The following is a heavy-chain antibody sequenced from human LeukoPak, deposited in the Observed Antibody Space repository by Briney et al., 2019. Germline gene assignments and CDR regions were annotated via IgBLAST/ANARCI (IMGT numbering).Heavy chain of an antibody. CDR3: ARDGSPTYYDSSGYALNFDY. J-gene: IGHJ4*02. V-gene: IGHV3-21*06. CDR2: ISSSSSYI. CDR1: GFTFSSYS. D-gene: IGHD3-22*01. Sequence: PGGSLRLSCAASGFTFSSYSMNWVRQAPGKGLEWVSSISSSSSYIYYADSVKGRFTISRDNAKNSLYLQLNSLRAEDAAVYYCARDGSPTYYDSSGYALNFDYWGQGTLVTVSS.